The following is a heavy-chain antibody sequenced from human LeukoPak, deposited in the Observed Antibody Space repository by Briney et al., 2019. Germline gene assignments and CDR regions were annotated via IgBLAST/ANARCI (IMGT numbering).Heavy chain of an antibody. CDR2: TYYRSKWYN. V-gene: IGHV6-1*01. Sequence: SQTLSLTCAISGDSVSSNSAAWNWIRQSPSRGLEWLGRTYYRSKWYNDYAVSVKSRITINPDTSKNQFSLQLNSVTPEDTAVHYCARDTRITIFGVVGWFDPWGQGTLVTVSS. D-gene: IGHD3-3*01. J-gene: IGHJ5*02. CDR1: GDSVSSNSAA. CDR3: ARDTRITIFGVVGWFDP.